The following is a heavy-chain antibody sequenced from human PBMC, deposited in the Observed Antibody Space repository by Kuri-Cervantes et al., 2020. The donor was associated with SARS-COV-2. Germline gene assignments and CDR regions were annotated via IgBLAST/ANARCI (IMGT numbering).Heavy chain of an antibody. D-gene: IGHD1-26*01. CDR1: GFTFSSYA. CDR2: ISGSGGST. CDR3: ATPGWGGTGAF. V-gene: IGHV3-23*01. Sequence: GRSLKISCAASGFTFSSYAMSWVRQAPGKGLEWVSAISGSGGSTYYADSVKGRFTISRDKSKNTLYVELNSLRADDTAVYYCATPGWGGTGAFWGQGTLVTVSS. J-gene: IGHJ4*02.